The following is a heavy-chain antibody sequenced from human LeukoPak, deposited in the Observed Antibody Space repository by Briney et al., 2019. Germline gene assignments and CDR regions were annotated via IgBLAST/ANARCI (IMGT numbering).Heavy chain of an antibody. J-gene: IGHJ5*02. CDR1: GGTFSSYA. CDR2: IIPIFGTA. CDR3: AREAYCGGDCYSIRWFDP. D-gene: IGHD2-21*02. V-gene: IGHV1-69*13. Sequence: SVKVSCTASGGTFSSYAISWVRQAPGQGLEWMGGIIPIFGTANYAQKFQGRVTITADESTSTAYMELSSLRSEDTAVYYCAREAYCGGDCYSIRWFDPWGQGTLVTVSS.